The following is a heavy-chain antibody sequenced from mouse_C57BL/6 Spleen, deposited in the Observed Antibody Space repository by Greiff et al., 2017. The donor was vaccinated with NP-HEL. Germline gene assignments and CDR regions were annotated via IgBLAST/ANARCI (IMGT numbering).Heavy chain of an antibody. CDR1: GFNIKDDY. V-gene: IGHV14-4*01. Sequence: VQLQQSGAELVRPGASVKLSCTASGFNIKDDYMHWVKQRPEQGLEWIGWIDPENGDTEYASKFPGKATLTADTSSNTAYLQLSSLTSEDTSVYYCTTGYGNRLFAYWGQGTLVTVSA. D-gene: IGHD2-10*02. J-gene: IGHJ3*01. CDR2: IDPENGDT. CDR3: TTGYGNRLFAY.